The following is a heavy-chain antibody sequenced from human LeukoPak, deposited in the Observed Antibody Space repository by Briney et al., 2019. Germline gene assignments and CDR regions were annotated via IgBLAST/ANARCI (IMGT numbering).Heavy chain of an antibody. J-gene: IGHJ6*04. D-gene: IGHD3-10*01. CDR2: INHSGCT. Sequence: SETLSLTCAVYGGSFSGYYWRWLRQPPGKGLEWIGEINHSGCTNYNPSLKRRVTISVDTSKNQFSLKLSSVTAADTAVYYCARDPYGSGSYAPSYYYYGMDAGGEGTTVTVSS. V-gene: IGHV4-34*01. CDR3: ARDPYGSGSYAPSYYYYGMDA. CDR1: GGSFSGYY.